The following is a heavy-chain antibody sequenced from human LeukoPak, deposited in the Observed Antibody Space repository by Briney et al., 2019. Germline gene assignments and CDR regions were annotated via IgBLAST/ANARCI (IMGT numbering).Heavy chain of an antibody. Sequence: SETLSLTCTVSRGSISSYYRSWIRQPQGKGLEWIGYIYYSGSTNYNPSLKSRVTISVDTSKNQFSLKLSSVTAADTAVYYCARHDTSWFGEPPFDYWGQGALVTVSS. V-gene: IGHV4-59*01. D-gene: IGHD3-10*01. CDR2: IYYSGST. J-gene: IGHJ4*02. CDR1: RGSISSYY. CDR3: ARHDTSWFGEPPFDY.